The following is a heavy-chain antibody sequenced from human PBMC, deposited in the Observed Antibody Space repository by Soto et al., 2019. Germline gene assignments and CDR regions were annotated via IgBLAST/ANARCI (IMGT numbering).Heavy chain of an antibody. V-gene: IGHV1-18*04. CDR3: ARDREYYDSSGLKPHWFDP. Sequence: GASVKVSCKASGYTFTSYGISWVRQAPGQGLEWMGWISAYNGNTNYAQKLQGRVTMTTDTSTSTAYMELRSLRSDDTAVYYCARDREYYDSSGLKPHWFDPWGQGTQVTVS. D-gene: IGHD3-22*01. CDR1: GYTFTSYG. J-gene: IGHJ5*02. CDR2: ISAYNGNT.